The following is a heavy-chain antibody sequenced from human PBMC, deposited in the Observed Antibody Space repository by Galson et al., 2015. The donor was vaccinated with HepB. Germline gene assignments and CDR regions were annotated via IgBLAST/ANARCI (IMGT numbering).Heavy chain of an antibody. CDR1: GFAFSDYY. V-gene: IGHV3-11*01. CDR3: ARATLGWFDP. CDR2: ISSSGGTTI. D-gene: IGHD2/OR15-2a*01. J-gene: IGHJ5*02. Sequence: LRLSCAASGFAFSDYYMTWIRQAPGKGLEWVSCISSSGGTTISYADSVKGRVAISRDNAKNSLYLQMNSLRAEDTAVYYCARATLGWFDPWGQGTLVTVSS.